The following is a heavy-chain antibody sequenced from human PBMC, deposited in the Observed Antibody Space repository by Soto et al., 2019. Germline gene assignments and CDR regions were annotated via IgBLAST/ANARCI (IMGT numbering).Heavy chain of an antibody. CDR3: AKDTAMPPDVHPLDD. J-gene: IGHJ4*02. CDR1: GFTFSSYA. CDR2: ISGSGGST. V-gene: IGHV3-23*01. D-gene: IGHD2-2*01. Sequence: EVQLLESGGGLVQPGGSLRLSCAASGFTFSSYAMSWVRQAPGKGLEWVSAISGSGGSTYYADSVKGRFTISRDNSKNTLYLQMNSLRAEATAVYYCAKDTAMPPDVHPLDDWGQGTLVTVSS.